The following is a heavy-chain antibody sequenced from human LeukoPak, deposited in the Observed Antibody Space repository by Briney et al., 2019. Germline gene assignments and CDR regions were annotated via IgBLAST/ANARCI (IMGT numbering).Heavy chain of an antibody. D-gene: IGHD5-12*01. CDR1: GFTFSSYE. V-gene: IGHV3-48*03. J-gene: IGHJ4*02. Sequence: PGGSLRLSCAASGFTFSSYEMNWVRQAPGKGLEWVSYISSSGSTIYYADSVKGRFTISRDNAKNSLYLQMNSLRAEDTAVYYCASMSGYGITGYFDYWGQGTLVTVSS. CDR3: ASMSGYGITGYFDY. CDR2: ISSSGSTI.